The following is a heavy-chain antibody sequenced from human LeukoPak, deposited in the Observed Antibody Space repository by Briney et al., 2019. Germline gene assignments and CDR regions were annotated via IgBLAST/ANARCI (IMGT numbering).Heavy chain of an antibody. CDR1: GFTVSSNY. Sequence: GGSLRLSCAASGFTVSSNYMSWVRQAPGKGLEWVSVIYSGGSTYYADSVKGRFTISRDNSKNTLYLQMNSLRAEDTAVYYCARTSPGLKTEEIAAIPSEWVYWGQGTLVTVSS. D-gene: IGHD6-13*01. V-gene: IGHV3-66*01. J-gene: IGHJ4*02. CDR2: IYSGGST. CDR3: ARTSPGLKTEEIAAIPSEWVY.